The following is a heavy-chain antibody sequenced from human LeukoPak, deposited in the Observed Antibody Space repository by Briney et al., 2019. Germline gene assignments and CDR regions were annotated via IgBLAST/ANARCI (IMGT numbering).Heavy chain of an antibody. V-gene: IGHV4-59*11. J-gene: IGHJ5*02. CDR3: ASWPYSGSYWWFDP. D-gene: IGHD1-26*01. CDR2: IYYSRST. CDR1: GGSISSHY. Sequence: SETLSLTCTVFGGSISSHYWSWIRQPPGKGLEWIGYIYYSRSTNYNTSLKSRVTISVDTSKNQFSLKLSSVTAADTAVYYCASWPYSGSYWWFDPWGQGTLVTVSS.